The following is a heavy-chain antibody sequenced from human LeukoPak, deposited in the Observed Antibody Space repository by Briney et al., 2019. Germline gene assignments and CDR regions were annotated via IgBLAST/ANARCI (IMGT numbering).Heavy chain of an antibody. V-gene: IGHV4-31*03. CDR1: GGSISSGGYY. CDR2: IYYSGST. D-gene: IGHD3-16*01. Sequence: SETLSLTCTVSGGSISSGGYYWSWIRQHPGKGLEWIGYIYYSGSTYYNPSLKSRVTISVDTSKNQFSLKLSSVTAADTDVYYCARLYSNAFDIWGQGTMVTVSS. J-gene: IGHJ3*02. CDR3: ARLYSNAFDI.